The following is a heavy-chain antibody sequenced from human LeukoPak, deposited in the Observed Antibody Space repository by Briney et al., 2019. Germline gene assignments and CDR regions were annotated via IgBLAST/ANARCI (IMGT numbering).Heavy chain of an antibody. CDR1: GYTFTGYY. V-gene: IGHV1-2*02. J-gene: IGHJ6*03. D-gene: IGHD1-26*01. Sequence: EASVKVSCKASGYTFTGYYMHWVRQAPGQGLEWMGWINPNSGGTNYAQKFQGRVTMTRDTSISTAYMELSRLRSDDTAVYYCARDTGLGGYYYYYMDVWGKGTTVTVSS. CDR3: ARDTGLGGYYYYYMDV. CDR2: INPNSGGT.